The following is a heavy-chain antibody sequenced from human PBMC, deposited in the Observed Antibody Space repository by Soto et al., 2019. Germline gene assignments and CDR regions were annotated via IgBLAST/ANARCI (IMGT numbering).Heavy chain of an antibody. CDR1: GFTFSSYD. CDR2: IGTAGDT. V-gene: IGHV3-13*01. Sequence: GGSLRLSCAASGFTFSSYDMHWVRQATGKGLEWVSAIGTAGDTYYPGSVKGRFTISRENAKNSLYLQMNSLRAEDTAVYYCARGLNLRRYYDSSGYYPNFDYWVQGTLVTVSS. D-gene: IGHD3-22*01. CDR3: ARGLNLRRYYDSSGYYPNFDY. J-gene: IGHJ4*02.